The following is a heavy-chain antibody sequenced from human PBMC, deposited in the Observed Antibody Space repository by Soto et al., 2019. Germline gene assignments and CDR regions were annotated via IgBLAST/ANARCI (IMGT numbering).Heavy chain of an antibody. CDR1: GFTFSSYA. V-gene: IGHV3-30-3*01. CDR3: ARPIRGVFGVVPNGFDP. CDR2: ISYDGSNK. D-gene: IGHD3-3*01. J-gene: IGHJ5*02. Sequence: QVQLVESGGGVVQPGRSLRLSCAASGFTFSSYAMHWVRQAPGKGLEWVAVISYDGSNKYYADSVKGRFTISRDNSKKTLYLQMNSLRAEDTAVYYCARPIRGVFGVVPNGFDPWGQGTLVTVSS.